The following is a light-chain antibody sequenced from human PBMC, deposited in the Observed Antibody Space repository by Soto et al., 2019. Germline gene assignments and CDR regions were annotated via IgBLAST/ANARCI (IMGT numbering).Light chain of an antibody. Sequence: QSVLTQPASVSGSPGQSITISCTGTSSDIGAYNYVSWYQQHPGKAPKLMIYAVTDRPSGVSSRFSGSKSANMASLTISGLQAEDEADYYCSSYTSSSTLFGTGTKLTVL. J-gene: IGLJ1*01. CDR1: SSDIGAYNY. CDR3: SSYTSSSTL. V-gene: IGLV2-14*01. CDR2: AVT.